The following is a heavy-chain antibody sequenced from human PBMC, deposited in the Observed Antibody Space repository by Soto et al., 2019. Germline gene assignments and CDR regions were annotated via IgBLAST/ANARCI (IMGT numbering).Heavy chain of an antibody. V-gene: IGHV4-59*01. CDR3: ARGGYSSSWYLTYFDP. Sequence: SETLSLTCTVSGGSIGSYYWTWIRQPPGKGLEWIGYIYYSGSTNYNPSLKSRVTISEDTSKNQFSLKLSSVTAADTAVYYCARGGYSSSWYLTYFDPWGQGTLVTVSS. CDR2: IYYSGST. CDR1: GGSIGSYY. D-gene: IGHD6-13*01. J-gene: IGHJ5*02.